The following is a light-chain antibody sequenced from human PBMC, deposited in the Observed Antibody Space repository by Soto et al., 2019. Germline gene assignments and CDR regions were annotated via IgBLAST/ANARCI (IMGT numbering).Light chain of an antibody. Sequence: EVVLTQSPGSLSLSPGERATLSCRASQSISSTFVAWYQQKPGQAPRLLIYGASNRATGIPDRFSGSGSGADFTLTISGLEPEDFAVYYCQQYGRSPYTFGQGTRLAIK. J-gene: IGKJ2*01. CDR1: QSISSTF. CDR2: GAS. CDR3: QQYGRSPYT. V-gene: IGKV3-20*01.